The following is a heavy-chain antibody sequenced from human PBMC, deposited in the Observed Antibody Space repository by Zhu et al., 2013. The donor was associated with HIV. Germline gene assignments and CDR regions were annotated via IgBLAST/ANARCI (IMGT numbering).Heavy chain of an antibody. CDR1: GGTFSSYT. CDR2: IIPILGIA. CDR3: ARARGASSTSSFAFDI. J-gene: IGHJ3*02. D-gene: IGHD2-2*01. V-gene: IGHV1-69*02. Sequence: QVQLVQSGAEVKKPGSSVKVSCKASGGTFSSYTISWVRQAPGQGLEWMGRIIPILGIANYAQKFQGRVTITADKSTSTAYMELSSLRSEDTAVYYCARARGASSTSSFAFDIWGQGTMVTVSS.